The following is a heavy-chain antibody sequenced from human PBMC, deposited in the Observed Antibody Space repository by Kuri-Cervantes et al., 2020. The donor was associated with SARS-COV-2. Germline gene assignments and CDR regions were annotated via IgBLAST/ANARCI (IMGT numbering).Heavy chain of an antibody. D-gene: IGHD3-9*01. J-gene: IGHJ6*03. V-gene: IGHV4-39*01. CDR2: IYHSGST. Sequence: SETLSLTCTVSGGSISSSSYYWGWIRQPPGKGLEWIGSIYHSGSTYYNPSLKSRVTISVDASKNQFSLKLTSVTAADTAVYYCARRSYYDFFTGYYIPFYMDVWGKGTTVTVSS. CDR1: GGSISSSSYY. CDR3: ARRSYYDFFTGYYIPFYMDV.